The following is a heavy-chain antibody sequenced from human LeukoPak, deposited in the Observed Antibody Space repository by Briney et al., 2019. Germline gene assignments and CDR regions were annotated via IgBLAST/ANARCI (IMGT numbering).Heavy chain of an antibody. D-gene: IGHD6-6*01. CDR3: ARVGSSSEGADY. CDR1: GGSISSSSYY. CDR2: IYYSGST. Sequence: SETLSLTCTVSGGSISSSSYYWGWIRQPPGKGLEWIGSIYYSGSTYYNPSLKSRVTISVDTSKNQFSLKLSSVTAADTAVYYCARVGSSSEGADYWGQGTLVTVSS. V-gene: IGHV4-39*07. J-gene: IGHJ4*02.